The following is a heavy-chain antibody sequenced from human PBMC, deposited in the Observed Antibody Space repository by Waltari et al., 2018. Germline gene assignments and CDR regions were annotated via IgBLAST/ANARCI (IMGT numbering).Heavy chain of an antibody. V-gene: IGHV1-18*01. CDR3: ARSLFGVINQYYYGVDV. CDR2: ISAYNGDT. J-gene: IGHJ6*02. D-gene: IGHD3-3*01. CDR1: GFIFSTYI. Sequence: QVQLVQSGAEVQKPGASVKASCKGAGFIFSTYICSRARQDPGQGLEWMGWISAYNGDTRYALKVQGRVTMTTDTSTNTAYMELRSLRFDDTAVYYCARSLFGVINQYYYGVDVWGQGTAVTVSS.